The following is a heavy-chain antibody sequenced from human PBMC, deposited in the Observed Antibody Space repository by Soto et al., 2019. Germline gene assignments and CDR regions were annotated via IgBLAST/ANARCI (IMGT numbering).Heavy chain of an antibody. D-gene: IGHD6-25*01. CDR3: ARVGGIAAGNYYYYGMDV. J-gene: IGHJ6*02. Sequence: ASFKVSCNASGYTFTGYYMHWVRQAPGQGLEWMGWINPNSGGTNYAQKFQGWVTMTRDTSISTAYMELSRLRSDDTAVYYCARVGGIAAGNYYYYGMDVWGQGTTVTVSS. V-gene: IGHV1-2*04. CDR1: GYTFTGYY. CDR2: INPNSGGT.